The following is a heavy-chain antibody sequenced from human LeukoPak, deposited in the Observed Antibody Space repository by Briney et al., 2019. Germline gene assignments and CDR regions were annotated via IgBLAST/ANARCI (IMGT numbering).Heavy chain of an antibody. CDR2: IILFLGIA. V-gene: IGHV1-69*04. CDR1: GGTFSSYA. CDR3: ARELYLYYYDSSGYSEDHYGMDV. Sequence: SVKVSCKASGGTFSSYAISWVRQAPGQGLEWMGRIILFLGIANYAQKFQGRVTITADKSTSTAYMELSSLRSEDTAVYYCARELYLYYYDSSGYSEDHYGMDVWGQGTTVTVSS. D-gene: IGHD3-22*01. J-gene: IGHJ6*02.